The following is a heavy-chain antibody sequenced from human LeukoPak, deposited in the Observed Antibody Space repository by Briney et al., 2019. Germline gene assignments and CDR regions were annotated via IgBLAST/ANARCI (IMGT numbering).Heavy chain of an antibody. V-gene: IGHV1-18*01. CDR2: ISAYNGNT. D-gene: IGHD4-17*01. Sequence: GASVKVSCKASGYTFTSYGISWVRQAPGQGLEWMGWISAYNGNTNYAQKLQGRVTMTTDTSTSTAYMELRSLRSDDTAVYYCARDLRAYGDYNWFDPWGQGTLVTVSS. CDR3: ARDLRAYGDYNWFDP. J-gene: IGHJ5*02. CDR1: GYTFTSYG.